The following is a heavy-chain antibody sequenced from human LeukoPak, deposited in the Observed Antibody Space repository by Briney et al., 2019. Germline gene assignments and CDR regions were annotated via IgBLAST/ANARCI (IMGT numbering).Heavy chain of an antibody. CDR3: ARYDSSGLIDY. Sequence: AASVKVSWKASGYTFTSYGISWVRQAPGQGPEGMGWISAYNGNTNYAQRLQGRVTVTTDTSTSTAYMELRSLRSDDTAVYYCARYDSSGLIDYWGQGTLVTVSS. D-gene: IGHD3-22*01. CDR1: GYTFTSYG. V-gene: IGHV1-18*01. CDR2: ISAYNGNT. J-gene: IGHJ4*02.